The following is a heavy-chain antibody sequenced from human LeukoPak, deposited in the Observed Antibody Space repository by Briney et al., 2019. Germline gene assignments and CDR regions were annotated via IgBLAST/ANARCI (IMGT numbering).Heavy chain of an antibody. D-gene: IGHD2-21*01. Sequence: SETLSLTCAVYGGSFSGYYWSWIRQPPGKGLEWIGEINHSGSTNYNPSLKSRVTISVDTSKSQFSLKLRPVTAADTAVYYCARGVVIAPQTFDYWGQGTLVTVSS. J-gene: IGHJ4*02. CDR2: INHSGST. CDR3: ARGVVIAPQTFDY. V-gene: IGHV4-34*01. CDR1: GGSFSGYY.